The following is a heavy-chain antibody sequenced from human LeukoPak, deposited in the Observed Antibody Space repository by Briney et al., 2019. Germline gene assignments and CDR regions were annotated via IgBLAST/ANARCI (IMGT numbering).Heavy chain of an antibody. V-gene: IGHV3-11*01. D-gene: IGHD3-22*01. CDR1: GFTFSDYY. CDR2: ISSSGSTI. CDR3: AKKGGYYYDSSGYYPFDY. J-gene: IGHJ4*02. Sequence: GRSPRLSCAASGFTFSDYYMSWIRQAPGKGLEWVSYISSSGSTICYADSVKGRFTISRDNSKNTLYLQMNSLRAEDTAVYYCAKKGGYYYDSSGYYPFDYWGQGTLVTISS.